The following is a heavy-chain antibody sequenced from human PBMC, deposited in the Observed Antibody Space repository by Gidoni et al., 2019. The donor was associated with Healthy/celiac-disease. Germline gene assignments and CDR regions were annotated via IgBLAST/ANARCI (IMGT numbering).Heavy chain of an antibody. V-gene: IGHV1-69*01. CDR1: GGTFSSYA. D-gene: IGHD6-13*01. CDR3: ARVRIAAERTRGYYYYGMDV. CDR2: IIPIFGTA. Sequence: QVQLVQSGAEVQKPGSSVKVSCKASGGTFSSYAISWVRQAPGQGLEWMGGIIPIFGTANYAQKFQGRVTITADESTSTAYMELSSLRSEDTAVYYCARVRIAAERTRGYYYYGMDVWGQGTTVTVSS. J-gene: IGHJ6*02.